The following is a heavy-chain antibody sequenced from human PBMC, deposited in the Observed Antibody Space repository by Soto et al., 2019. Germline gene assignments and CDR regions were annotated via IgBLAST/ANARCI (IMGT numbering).Heavy chain of an antibody. CDR3: VRGRGGD. Sequence: QAQLVESGGDLVKPGGSLRLSCAASGFTFSDYYMNWIRQAPGKGLEWISYISNSGTYTNYADSVTGRFTISRDNAKNSLYLRMTGLRAEDTAVYYCVRGRGGDWGQGTLVTVSS. V-gene: IGHV3-11*06. CDR2: ISNSGTYT. J-gene: IGHJ4*02. CDR1: GFTFSDYY. D-gene: IGHD3-10*01.